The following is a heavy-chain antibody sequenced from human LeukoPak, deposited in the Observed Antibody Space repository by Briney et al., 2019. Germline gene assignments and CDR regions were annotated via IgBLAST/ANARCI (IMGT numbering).Heavy chain of an antibody. CDR1: GFTFSSYA. J-gene: IGHJ4*02. Sequence: GGSLRLSCAASGFTFSSYAMSWIRQAPGKGLEWVSAISGSGGSTYYADSVKGRFTISRDNSKNTLYLQMNSLRAEDTAVYYCAKGSRFLEWTLDYWGQGTLVTVSS. CDR3: AKGSRFLEWTLDY. V-gene: IGHV3-23*01. CDR2: ISGSGGST. D-gene: IGHD3-3*01.